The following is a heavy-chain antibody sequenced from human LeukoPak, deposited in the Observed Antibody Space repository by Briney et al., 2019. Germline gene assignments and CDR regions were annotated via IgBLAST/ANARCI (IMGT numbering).Heavy chain of an antibody. CDR1: GFTFSSYN. Sequence: GRSLRLSCAASGFTFSSYNMNWVRQATGRRLEWVSSISSSSTYMFYADSVKGRFTISRDNAKNSLYLRMDSLRAEDTAVYYCARYSGTYRDYWGQGTLVTVSS. V-gene: IGHV3-21*01. D-gene: IGHD1-26*01. CDR3: ARYSGTYRDY. CDR2: ISSSSTYM. J-gene: IGHJ4*02.